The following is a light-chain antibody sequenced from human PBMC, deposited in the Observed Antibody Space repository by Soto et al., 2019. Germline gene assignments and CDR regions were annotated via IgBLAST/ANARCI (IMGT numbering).Light chain of an antibody. CDR3: QSCDSSLGGYV. CDR2: GNS. Sequence: HSVLTQPPSVSGAPGQRVTISCTGSSSNIGAGYDVHWYQQLPGTAPKLPIHGNSNRPSGFPDRISVSKSGTSASLAITGLQVEDEADYYCQSCDSSLGGYVYGNGTKVTVL. CDR1: SSNIGAGYD. V-gene: IGLV1-40*01. J-gene: IGLJ1*01.